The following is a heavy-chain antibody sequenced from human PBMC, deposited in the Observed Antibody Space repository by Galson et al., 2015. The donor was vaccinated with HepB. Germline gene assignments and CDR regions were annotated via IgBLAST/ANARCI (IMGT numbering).Heavy chain of an antibody. CDR3: AKGVGCSGGSCYIPY. V-gene: IGHV3-30*02. CDR1: GFTFSSYG. Sequence: SLRLSCAASGFTFSSYGMHWVRQAPGKGLEWVAFIRYDGSNKYYADSVKGRFTISRDNSKNTLYLQMNSLRAEDTAVYYCAKGVGCSGGSCYIPYWGQGTLVTVSS. J-gene: IGHJ4*02. D-gene: IGHD2-15*01. CDR2: IRYDGSNK.